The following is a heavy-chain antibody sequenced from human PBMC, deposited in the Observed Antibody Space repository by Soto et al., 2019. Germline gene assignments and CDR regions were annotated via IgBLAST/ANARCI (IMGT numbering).Heavy chain of an antibody. CDR1: GGTFSSYA. J-gene: IGHJ6*02. D-gene: IGHD3-16*02. CDR2: IIPIFGTA. V-gene: IGHV1-69*01. Sequence: QVQLVQSGAEVKKPGSSVKVSCKASGGTFSSYAISWVRQAPGQGLEWMGGIIPIFGTANYAQKFQGRVTITADESTSTAHMELSSLRSEDTAVYYCARALVAPNPYYYGMDVWGQGTTVTVSS. CDR3: ARALVAPNPYYYGMDV.